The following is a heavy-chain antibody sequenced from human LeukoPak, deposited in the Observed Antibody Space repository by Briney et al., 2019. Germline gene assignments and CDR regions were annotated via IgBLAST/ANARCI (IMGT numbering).Heavy chain of an antibody. CDR3: ARDAYFAL. Sequence: GGSLILSCAASGFTFSTYWMSWVRQAPGKGLEWVANIKQDGSEKYYMDSVKGRLTISRDNAKNSLYLQMNSLRAEDTAMYYCARDAYFALWGRGTLVTVSS. J-gene: IGHJ2*01. D-gene: IGHD2-21*01. CDR2: IKQDGSEK. CDR1: GFTFSTYW. V-gene: IGHV3-7*04.